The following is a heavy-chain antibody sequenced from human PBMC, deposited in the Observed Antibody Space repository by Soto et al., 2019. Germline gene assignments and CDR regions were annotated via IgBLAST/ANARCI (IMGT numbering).Heavy chain of an antibody. Sequence: ASVKVSCKASGFSFSDYFMHWVRQAPGQGLEWMGIINPSGDSRNYAQKFQGRVTITRDTSTSTVYMDLSSLRYEDTAVYYCARDEGSTSQLVGYYYYYGMDVWGQGTTVTVSS. CDR2: INPSGDSR. J-gene: IGHJ6*02. V-gene: IGHV1-46*01. CDR1: GFSFSDYF. CDR3: ARDEGSTSQLVGYYYYYGMDV. D-gene: IGHD2-2*01.